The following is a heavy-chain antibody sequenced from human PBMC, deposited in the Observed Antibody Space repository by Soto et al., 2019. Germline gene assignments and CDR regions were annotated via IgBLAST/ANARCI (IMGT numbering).Heavy chain of an antibody. J-gene: IGHJ3*02. V-gene: IGHV3-72*01. CDR3: ARSAPRDASDI. CDR1: GFTLSDHY. CDR2: IRDKANSYTT. Sequence: EVQLVESGGGLVQPGGSLRLSCAASGFTLSDHYMDWVRQAPGKGLEWVGRIRDKANSYTTEYAASVKGRFTISRDDSKNSLHLQMNSLKTEDTAVYYCARSAPRDASDIWGQGTMVTVSS.